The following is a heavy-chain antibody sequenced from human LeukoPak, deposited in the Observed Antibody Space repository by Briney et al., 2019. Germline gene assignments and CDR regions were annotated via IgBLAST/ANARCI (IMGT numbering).Heavy chain of an antibody. Sequence: PSETLSLTCTLSGGSITSNFWNWIRQPPGEGLEWIGYIYNTMSTSYNPSLKSRATISGDTSKNQFSLKLNSVTAADTAVYYCARAKPNWNPPDYWGQGILVTVSS. CDR2: IYNTMST. J-gene: IGHJ4*02. D-gene: IGHD1-1*01. CDR3: ARAKPNWNPPDY. V-gene: IGHV4-59*08. CDR1: GGSITSNF.